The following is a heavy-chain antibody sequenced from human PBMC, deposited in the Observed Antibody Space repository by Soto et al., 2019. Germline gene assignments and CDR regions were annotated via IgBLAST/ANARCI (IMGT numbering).Heavy chain of an antibody. Sequence: QVQLRESGPGLVKPSETLSLTCTVSGGSISSYYWSWIRQPPGKGLEWIAYIHYSGSTDYNPSLKSRVTISLDKSKNQFSLKLTSVTAADTAVYHCARHGLGLDYWGQGTLVTVSS. CDR3: ARHGLGLDY. J-gene: IGHJ4*02. CDR1: GGSISSYY. CDR2: IHYSGST. D-gene: IGHD1-26*01. V-gene: IGHV4-59*08.